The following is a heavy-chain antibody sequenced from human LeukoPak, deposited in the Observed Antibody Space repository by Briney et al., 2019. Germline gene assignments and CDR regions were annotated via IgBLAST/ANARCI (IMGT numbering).Heavy chain of an antibody. V-gene: IGHV3-48*03. CDR3: AVGGGY. Sequence: GGSLRLSCAASGFTFSRFWMNWVRQAPGRGLEWISYISSSGTTIKYADSVKGRFTISRDNAENSLFLQMNSLRAEDTALYYCAVGGGYWGQGTLVTVSS. D-gene: IGHD3-16*01. CDR2: ISSSGTTI. J-gene: IGHJ4*02. CDR1: GFTFSRFW.